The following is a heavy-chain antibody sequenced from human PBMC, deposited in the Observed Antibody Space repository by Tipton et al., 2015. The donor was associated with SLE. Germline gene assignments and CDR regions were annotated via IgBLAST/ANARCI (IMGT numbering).Heavy chain of an antibody. CDR3: ATTTSTYYYYYMDV. J-gene: IGHJ6*03. V-gene: IGHV1-2*02. Sequence: QLVQSGAEVKKPGASVKVSCKASGYTFTGYFMHWVRQAPGQGLEWMGWINPNSGGTNYAQNLQGRVTMTTDTSTSTAYMDLRSLRSDDTAVYYCATTTSTYYYYYMDVGGKGTTVTVSS. CDR2: INPNSGGT. D-gene: IGHD5-12*01. CDR1: GYTFTGYF.